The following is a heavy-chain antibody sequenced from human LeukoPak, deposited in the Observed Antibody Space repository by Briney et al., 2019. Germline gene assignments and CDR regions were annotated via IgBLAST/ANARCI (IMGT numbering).Heavy chain of an antibody. J-gene: IGHJ5*01. Sequence: GGSLRLSCDASGFTFSSYAMSWVRQGTTRGLEWVSSITGSGGATYYADSVKGRFTISRDNSRYTLYLQMNSLRAEDTAVYYCAKDRPNYYHSNGHYYRRDGDSWGQGALVTVST. CDR2: ITGSGGAT. V-gene: IGHV3-23*01. CDR1: GFTFSSYA. CDR3: AKDRPNYYHSNGHYYRRDGDS. D-gene: IGHD3-22*01.